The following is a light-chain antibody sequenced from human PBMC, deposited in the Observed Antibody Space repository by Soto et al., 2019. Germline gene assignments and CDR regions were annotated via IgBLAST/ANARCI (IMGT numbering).Light chain of an antibody. J-gene: IGKJ5*01. V-gene: IGKV1-39*01. Sequence: DIQMTQSPSSLSTSIRDRVTITCRASQRINIYLNWYRQKPGKAPELLIYSASNLQSGVPSRFSGSGSGTDFTLTISGLQSEDFATYYCQQSFSTHTFGQGTRLEI. CDR3: QQSFSTHT. CDR2: SAS. CDR1: QRINIY.